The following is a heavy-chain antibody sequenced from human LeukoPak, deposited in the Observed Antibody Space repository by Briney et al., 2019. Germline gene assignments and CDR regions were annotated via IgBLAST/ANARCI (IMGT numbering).Heavy chain of an antibody. CDR2: IKQDGSEK. V-gene: IGHV3-7*01. J-gene: IGHJ4*02. Sequence: GSLRLSCAASGFTFSSYWMSWVRQAPGKGLEWVANIKQDGSEKYYVDSVKGRFTISRDNAKNSLFLQMNSLRAEDTAVCYCATSTAGFDYWGQGTLVTVSS. CDR1: GFTFSSYW. CDR3: ATSTAGFDY. D-gene: IGHD5-18*01.